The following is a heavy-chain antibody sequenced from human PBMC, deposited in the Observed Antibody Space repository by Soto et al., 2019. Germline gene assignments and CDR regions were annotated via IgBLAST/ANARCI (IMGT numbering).Heavy chain of an antibody. J-gene: IGHJ6*02. V-gene: IGHV4-59*01. CDR1: GGSISTYY. D-gene: IGHD3-10*01. Sequence: QLQESGPGLVKPSETLSLTCTVSGGSISTYYWSWIRQPPGKGLEWIGYVFYSGSTNYNPSLNSRVTISVDTSKNQFSLKLSSVTAADTAVYYCARGDPGYYYVMDVWGQGTTVTVSS. CDR2: VFYSGST. CDR3: ARGDPGYYYVMDV.